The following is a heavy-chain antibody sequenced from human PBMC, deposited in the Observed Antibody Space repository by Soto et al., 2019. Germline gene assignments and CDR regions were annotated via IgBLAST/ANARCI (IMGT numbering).Heavy chain of an antibody. CDR2: IYYSGST. CDR1: GGSISSSSYY. CDR3: ARKVVAATPGYYYYGMDV. D-gene: IGHD2-15*01. J-gene: IGHJ6*02. Sequence: PSETLSLTCTVSGGSISSSSYYWGWIRQPPGKGLEWIGSIYYSGSTYYNTSLKSRVTISVDTSKNQFSLKLSSVTAADTAVYYCARKVVAATPGYYYYGMDVWGQGTTVTVSS. V-gene: IGHV4-39*01.